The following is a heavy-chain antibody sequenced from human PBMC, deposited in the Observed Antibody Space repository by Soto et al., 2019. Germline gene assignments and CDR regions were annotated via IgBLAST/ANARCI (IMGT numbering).Heavy chain of an antibody. CDR2: ISHSGST. Sequence: QVQLQQWGAGLLKPSETLSLRCVVNSGSFSGYYWTWIRQPPWKGLAWIGEISHSGSTNYNPSLRSRVPLSADTSKKQFSLRLSSVTAAATALYFCARGYESSRRYLPLLDYWGQGTLVTVSS. J-gene: IGHJ4*02. CDR1: SGSFSGYY. D-gene: IGHD3-22*01. V-gene: IGHV4-34*01. CDR3: ARGYESSRRYLPLLDY.